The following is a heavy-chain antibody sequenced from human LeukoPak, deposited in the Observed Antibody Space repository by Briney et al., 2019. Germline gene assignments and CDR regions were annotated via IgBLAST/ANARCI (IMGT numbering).Heavy chain of an antibody. J-gene: IGHJ4*02. CDR2: IYHRGST. V-gene: IGHV4-30-2*01. CDR1: GGSISSGSYY. CDR3: ARGTAATEEY. D-gene: IGHD6-13*01. Sequence: SETLSLTCTVSGGSISSGSYYWNWIRQPPGKGLEWIGYIYHRGSTYYNPSLKSRVTISADRSKNQFSLNLTSVTAADTAVYYCARGTAATEEYWGQGTLVTVSS.